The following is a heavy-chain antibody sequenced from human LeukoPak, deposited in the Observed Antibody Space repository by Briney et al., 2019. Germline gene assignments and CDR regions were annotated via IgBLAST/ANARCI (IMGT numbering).Heavy chain of an antibody. CDR1: GGSISSYY. D-gene: IGHD4-17*01. V-gene: IGHV4-59*12. Sequence: PSETLSLTCTVSGGSISSYYWSWIRQPPGKGLEWIGYIYYSGSTYYNPSLKSRVTISVDTSKNQFSLKLSSVTAADTAVYYCARDRISLRSFDYWGQGTLVTVSS. CDR2: IYYSGST. CDR3: ARDRISLRSFDY. J-gene: IGHJ4*02.